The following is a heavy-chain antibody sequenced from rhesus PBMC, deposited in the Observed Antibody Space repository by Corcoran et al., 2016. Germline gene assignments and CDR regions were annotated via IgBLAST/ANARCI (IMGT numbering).Heavy chain of an antibody. CDR1: GGSISGDYD. Sequence: QVQLQESGPGLVKPSETLSLTCGVSGGSISGDYDWSWIRQAPGKGLEWIGQNYGGSRTTTDHPSLQMRGTMSKDTSRNQFSLKLTSVTAADTAIFYCASRRPNAPFDYWGQGVLVTVSS. D-gene: IGHD7-45*01. J-gene: IGHJ4*01. V-gene: IGHV4-76*01. CDR3: ASRRPNAPFDY. CDR2: NYGGSRTT.